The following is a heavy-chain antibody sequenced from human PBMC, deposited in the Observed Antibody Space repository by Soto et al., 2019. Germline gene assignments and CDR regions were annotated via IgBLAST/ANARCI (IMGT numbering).Heavy chain of an antibody. CDR2: IYYSGST. Sequence: SETLSLTCTVSGGSISSGGYYWSWIRQHPGKGLEWIGYIYYSGSTYYNPSLKSRVTISVDTSKNQFSLKLSSVTAADTAVYYCARSPGFYYGMDVWGQGTTVTVSS. CDR1: GGSISSGGYY. CDR3: ARSPGFYYGMDV. J-gene: IGHJ6*02. V-gene: IGHV4-31*03.